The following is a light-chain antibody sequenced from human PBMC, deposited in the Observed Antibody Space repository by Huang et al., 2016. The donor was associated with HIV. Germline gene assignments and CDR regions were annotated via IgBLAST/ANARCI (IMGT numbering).Light chain of an antibody. CDR1: QSVYASSTSKDY. J-gene: IGKJ1*01. Sequence: DIMMSQSPESLTVSLGERATLNCRSSQSVYASSTSKDYMAGFQQKPGQPPRLLLFWASSREVGVPDRFSGSGSGTHFTLTIANLQPEDAAIYYCQQYYSSPQTFGQGTRV. V-gene: IGKV4-1*01. CDR2: WAS. CDR3: QQYYSSPQT.